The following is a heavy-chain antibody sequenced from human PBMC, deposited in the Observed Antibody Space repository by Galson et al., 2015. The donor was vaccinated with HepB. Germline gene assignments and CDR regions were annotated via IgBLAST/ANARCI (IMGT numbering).Heavy chain of an antibody. D-gene: IGHD2-15*01. CDR1: GFTFRNHG. Sequence: LRLSCAASGFTFRNHGMHWVRQAPGKGLEWLAVIWYDGSDQYYADSVKGRFTISRDNSKNMLYLQMNYLRAEDTAVYFCARDIGWPKGYFDPWGQGTQVTVSS. J-gene: IGHJ5*02. V-gene: IGHV3-33*01. CDR2: IWYDGSDQ. CDR3: ARDIGWPKGYFDP.